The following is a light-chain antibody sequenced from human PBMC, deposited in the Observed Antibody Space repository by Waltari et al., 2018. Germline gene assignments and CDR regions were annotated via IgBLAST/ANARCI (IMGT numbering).Light chain of an antibody. V-gene: IGKV3-15*01. Sequence: ETVMTQSPATLSVSPGERVTLSCRASQSVSTKLAWYQQKPGQAPMLLIDGASTRATGTPARFSGSGSGTEFTLTISSLQSEDFAIYYCQQYSNWPPITFGQGTRLEIK. CDR1: QSVSTK. CDR2: GAS. J-gene: IGKJ5*01. CDR3: QQYSNWPPIT.